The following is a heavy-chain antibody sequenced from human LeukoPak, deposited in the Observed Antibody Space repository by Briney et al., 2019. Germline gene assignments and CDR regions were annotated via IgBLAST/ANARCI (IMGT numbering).Heavy chain of an antibody. V-gene: IGHV4-59*01. CDR3: ARVMDSSSSSGDY. CDR2: IYYSVST. D-gene: IGHD6-6*01. CDR1: GGSISSYY. Sequence: SSETLSLTCTVSGGSISSYYWSWIRQPPGKGLDWIGYIYYSVSTNYNPSLKSRVTISVDTSKNQFSLKLSSVTAADTAVYYCARVMDSSSSSGDYWGQGTLVTVSS. J-gene: IGHJ4*02.